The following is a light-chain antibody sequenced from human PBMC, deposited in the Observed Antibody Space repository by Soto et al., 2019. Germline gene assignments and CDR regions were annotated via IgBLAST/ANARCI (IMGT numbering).Light chain of an antibody. CDR2: EVS. J-gene: IGLJ2*01. Sequence: QSALTQPPSASGSPGQSVTISCTGTSSDVGDYNYVSWYQHHPGKAPKLMIYEVSNRPSGVPDRFSGSKSGNTASLTVSGLQADDEADYYCSSYAGSNNFVVFGGGTKLTVL. V-gene: IGLV2-8*01. CDR1: SSDVGDYNY. CDR3: SSYAGSNNFVV.